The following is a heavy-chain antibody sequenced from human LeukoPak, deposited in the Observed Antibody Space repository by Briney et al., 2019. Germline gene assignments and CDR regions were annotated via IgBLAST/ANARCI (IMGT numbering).Heavy chain of an antibody. CDR2: ISGSGGST. V-gene: IGHV3-23*01. D-gene: IGHD6-19*01. Sequence: GGSLRLSCAASGFTFSSYAMSWVCQAPGKGLEWVSAISGSGGSTYYADSAKGRFTISRDNSKNTLYLQMNSLRAEDTAVYYCAKSSRSGWSTEFDYWGQGTLVTVSS. CDR1: GFTFSSYA. J-gene: IGHJ4*02. CDR3: AKSSRSGWSTEFDY.